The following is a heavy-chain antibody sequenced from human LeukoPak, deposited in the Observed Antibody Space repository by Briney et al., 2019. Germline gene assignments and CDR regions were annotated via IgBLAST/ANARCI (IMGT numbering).Heavy chain of an antibody. CDR1: GYTFTGYY. CDR2: INPNSGGT. J-gene: IGHJ6*03. Sequence: GASVKVSCKASGYTFTGYYMHWVRQAPGQGLEWMGWINPNSGGTNYAQKFQGRVTITRNTSISTAYLELSSLRSEDTAVYYCARVGSGHGAYYYYYYYMDVWGKGTTVTVSS. CDR3: ARVGSGHGAYYYYYYYMDV. V-gene: IGHV1-2*02. D-gene: IGHD5-12*01.